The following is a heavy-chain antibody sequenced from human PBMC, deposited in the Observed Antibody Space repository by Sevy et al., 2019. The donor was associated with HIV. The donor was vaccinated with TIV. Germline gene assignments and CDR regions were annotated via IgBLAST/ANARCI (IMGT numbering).Heavy chain of an antibody. Sequence: GVSLRLSCAASGFTFNFFSMHWVRQAPGKGLEWVATISFDGSNEHYADSVKGRFTISRDNSKNSLFLQMNSLRADDSAVYYCALERLSSAVAEYFHNWGQGTLVTVSS. D-gene: IGHD1-1*01. CDR2: ISFDGSNE. CDR1: GFTFNFFS. CDR3: ALERLSSAVAEYFHN. J-gene: IGHJ1*01. V-gene: IGHV3-30-3*01.